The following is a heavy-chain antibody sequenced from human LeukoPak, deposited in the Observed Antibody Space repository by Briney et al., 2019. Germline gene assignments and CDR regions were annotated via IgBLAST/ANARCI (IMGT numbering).Heavy chain of an antibody. CDR3: ARDPGSGINYYMDV. CDR2: INWNGAAT. D-gene: IGHD3-10*01. V-gene: IGHV3-20*04. Sequence: RPGGSLRLSCAASGFTFGDFGMNWVRQAPGKGLEWVSGINWNGAATGYADSVKGRFTISRDNAKNTLYLQMNSLRAEDTAVYYCARDPGSGINYYMDVWGKGTTVTISS. J-gene: IGHJ6*03. CDR1: GFTFGDFG.